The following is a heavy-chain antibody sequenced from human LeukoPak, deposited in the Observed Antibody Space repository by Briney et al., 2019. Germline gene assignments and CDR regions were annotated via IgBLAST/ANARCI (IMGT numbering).Heavy chain of an antibody. Sequence: VASVKVSCKASGYTFTSYDINWVRQATGQGLEWMGWMNPNSGNTGYAQKFQGRVTMTRNTSISTAYMELSSLRSEDTAVYYCARGSSGSYYFDYWGQGTLVTVSS. CDR2: MNPNSGNT. D-gene: IGHD1-26*01. V-gene: IGHV1-8*01. J-gene: IGHJ4*02. CDR3: ARGSSGSYYFDY. CDR1: GYTFTSYD.